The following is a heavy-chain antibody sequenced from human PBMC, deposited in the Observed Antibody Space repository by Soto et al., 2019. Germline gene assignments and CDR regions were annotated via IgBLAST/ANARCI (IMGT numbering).Heavy chain of an antibody. CDR2: INAGNGNT. D-gene: IGHD3-22*01. CDR1: GYTFTSYA. CDR3: ARYYFDTGGYSNWFDP. V-gene: IGHV1-3*01. Sequence: ASVKVSCKASGYTFTSYAMHWVRQAPGQRLEWMGWINAGNGNTKYSQKFQGRVTITRDTSASTAYMELSSVTAADTAVYYCARYYFDTGGYSNWFDPWGQGTLVTVSS. J-gene: IGHJ5*02.